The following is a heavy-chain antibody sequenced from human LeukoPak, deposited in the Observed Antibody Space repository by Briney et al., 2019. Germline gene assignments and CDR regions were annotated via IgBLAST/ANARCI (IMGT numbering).Heavy chain of an antibody. J-gene: IGHJ4*02. D-gene: IGHD5-18*01. CDR1: GYTFTGYY. CDR2: INPNSGGT. CDR3: ARIQPGSGDFDY. V-gene: IGHV1-2*06. Sequence: ASVKVSCKASGYTFTGYYMHWVRQAPGQGLEWMGRINPNSGGTNYAQKFQGRVTMTRGTSISTAYMELSRLRSDDTAVYYCARIQPGSGDFDYWGQGTLVTVSS.